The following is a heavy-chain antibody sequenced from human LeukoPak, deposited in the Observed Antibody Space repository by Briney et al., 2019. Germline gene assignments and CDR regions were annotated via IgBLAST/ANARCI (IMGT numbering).Heavy chain of an antibody. V-gene: IGHV4-61*10. J-gene: IGHJ4*02. CDR3: ARFIAVAGYFDY. D-gene: IGHD6-19*01. Sequence: SETLSLTCTVSGGSISSGSYYWSWIRQPAGKGLEWIGYIYYSGSTNYNPSLKSRVTISVDTSKNQFSLKLSSVTAADTAVYYCARFIAVAGYFDYWGQGTLVTVSS. CDR1: GGSISSGSYY. CDR2: IYYSGST.